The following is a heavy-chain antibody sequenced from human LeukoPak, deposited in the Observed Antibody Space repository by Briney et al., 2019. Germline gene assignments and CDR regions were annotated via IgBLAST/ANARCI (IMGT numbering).Heavy chain of an antibody. V-gene: IGHV4-39*01. Sequence: SETPSLTCTVSGGSISSSSYYWGWIRQPPGKGLEWIGSIYYSGSTYYNPSLKSRVTISVDTSKNQFSLKLSSVTAADTAVYYCARTPGGLNYFDYWGQGTLVTVSS. CDR3: ARTPGGLNYFDY. CDR1: GGSISSSSYY. CDR2: IYYSGST. D-gene: IGHD1-26*01. J-gene: IGHJ4*02.